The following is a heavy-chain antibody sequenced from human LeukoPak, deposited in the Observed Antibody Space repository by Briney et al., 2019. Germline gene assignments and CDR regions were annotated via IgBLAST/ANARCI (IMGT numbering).Heavy chain of an antibody. Sequence: GASVKVSCKASGYTFTSYYMHWVRQAPGQGLEWMGIINPSGGSTSYAQKFQGRVTMTRDTSTSTVYTELSSLRSEDTAVYYCARAGGPAAGDYWGQGTLVTVSS. D-gene: IGHD6-13*01. CDR2: INPSGGST. CDR1: GYTFTSYY. CDR3: ARAGGPAAGDY. J-gene: IGHJ4*02. V-gene: IGHV1-46*01.